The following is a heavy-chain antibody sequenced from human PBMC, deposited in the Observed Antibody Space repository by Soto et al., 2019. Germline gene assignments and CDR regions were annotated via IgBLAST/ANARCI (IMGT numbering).Heavy chain of an antibody. J-gene: IGHJ4*02. CDR3: AKDRSSTSCYAFDY. V-gene: IGHV3-23*01. Sequence: GGSLRLSCAASGFTFRSYAMSWVRPAPGKGLEWVSAIGGSSGSTDYADSVKGRFTISRDNSKNTLFLQMNSLRAEDTAVYYCAKDRSSTSCYAFDYWGQGTLVTVSS. CDR2: IGGSSGST. D-gene: IGHD2-2*01. CDR1: GFTFRSYA.